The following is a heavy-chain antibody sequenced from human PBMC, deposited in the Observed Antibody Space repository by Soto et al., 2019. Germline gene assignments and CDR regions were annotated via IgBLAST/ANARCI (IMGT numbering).Heavy chain of an antibody. CDR2: SGVGDNT. D-gene: IGHD3-16*01. J-gene: IGHJ4*02. V-gene: IGHV3-23*01. CDR3: ATGTDKARGGFGH. Sequence: QPGGSLRLSCVASGFTFSSFAMSWVRQAPGKGLEWVSSSGVGDNTFYAGSVKGRFTISRDNSKNTVHLQLSSLRVEEAAIYYCATGTDKARGGFGHWGQGALVTVSS. CDR1: GFTFSSFA.